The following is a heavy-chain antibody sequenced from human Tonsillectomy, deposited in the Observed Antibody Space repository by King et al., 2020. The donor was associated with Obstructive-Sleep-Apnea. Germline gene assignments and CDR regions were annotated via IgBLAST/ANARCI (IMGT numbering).Heavy chain of an antibody. CDR3: AKGYSTSWYGHNWFDP. CDR1: GGSFSDYY. V-gene: IGHV4-34*01. J-gene: IGHJ5*02. D-gene: IGHD6-13*01. Sequence: QVQLQQWGAGLLKPSETLSLTCAVYGGSFSDYYWSWIRQPPGKGLEWIGEINHSGSTSYNPSLKSRVTISLDTSKNQFSLRLSSVTAADTAVYYCAKGYSTSWYGHNWFDPWGQGTLVTVSS. CDR2: INHSGST.